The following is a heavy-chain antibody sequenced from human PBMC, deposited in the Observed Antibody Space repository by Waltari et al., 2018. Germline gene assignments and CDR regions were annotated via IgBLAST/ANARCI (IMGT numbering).Heavy chain of an antibody. CDR2: INHSGST. D-gene: IGHD6-19*01. Sequence: QVQLQQWGAGLLKPSETLSLTCAVYGGSFSGYYWSWIRQPPGKGLEWIGEINHSGSTNYNPSLKSRVTISVDTSKNQFSLKLSSVTAADTAVYYCARMGSGWYGYYFDYWGQGTLVTVSS. CDR1: GGSFSGYY. J-gene: IGHJ4*02. CDR3: ARMGSGWYGYYFDY. V-gene: IGHV4-34*01.